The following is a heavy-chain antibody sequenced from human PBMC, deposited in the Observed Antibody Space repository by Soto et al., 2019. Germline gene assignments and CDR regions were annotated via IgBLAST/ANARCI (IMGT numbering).Heavy chain of an antibody. D-gene: IGHD5-12*01. CDR3: ARGGGRVATPWFDP. CDR1: GFTFSSYD. V-gene: IGHV3-13*04. J-gene: IGHJ5*02. Sequence: PGGSLRLSCAASGFTFSSYDMHWVRQVTGKGLEWVSAIGTAGDTYYPGSVKGRFTISRENAKNSLYLQMNSLRAGDTAVYYCARGGGRVATPWFDPWGQGTLVTVSS. CDR2: IGTAGDT.